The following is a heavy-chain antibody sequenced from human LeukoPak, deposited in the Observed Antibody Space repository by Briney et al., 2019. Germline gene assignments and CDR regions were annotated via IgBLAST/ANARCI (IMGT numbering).Heavy chain of an antibody. D-gene: IGHD3-10*01. Sequence: GGSLRLSCSASGFTFSSYSMHWVRQAPGKGRDWVSSIIIISSYIYYADSVKGRFTISRDNAKNSLYLQMNSLRAEDTAVYYCAREHVYYGSGSYYSAFDIWGQGTMVTVSS. CDR3: AREHVYYGSGSYYSAFDI. CDR1: GFTFSSYS. CDR2: IIIISSYI. J-gene: IGHJ3*02. V-gene: IGHV3-21*01.